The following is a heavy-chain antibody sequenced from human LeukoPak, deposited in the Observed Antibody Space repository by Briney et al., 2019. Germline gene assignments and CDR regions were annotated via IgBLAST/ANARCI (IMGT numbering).Heavy chain of an antibody. D-gene: IGHD1-26*01. CDR3: ARGSGSLKD. V-gene: IGHV4-59*11. CDR1: GGSISSHY. CDR2: IYYSGST. J-gene: IGHJ4*02. Sequence: SETLSLTCTVSGGSISSHYWSWIRQPPGKGLEWIGYIYYSGSTNYNPSLKSRVTISVDTSKNQFSLKLSSVTAADTAVYYCARGSGSLKDWGQGTLVTVSS.